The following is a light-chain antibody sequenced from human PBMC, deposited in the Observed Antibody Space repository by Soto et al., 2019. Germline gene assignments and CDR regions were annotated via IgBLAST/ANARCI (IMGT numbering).Light chain of an antibody. V-gene: IGKV3-20*01. CDR3: QQYGSPPPFT. Sequence: EIVLTQSPGTLSLSPGERATLSCRASHSVSSSYLAWYQQKPGQAPRLLIYGASSRATGIPDRFSGSGSGTDFTLTISRLEREDFAVYYCQQYGSPPPFTFGGGTKVEIK. CDR2: GAS. J-gene: IGKJ4*01. CDR1: HSVSSSY.